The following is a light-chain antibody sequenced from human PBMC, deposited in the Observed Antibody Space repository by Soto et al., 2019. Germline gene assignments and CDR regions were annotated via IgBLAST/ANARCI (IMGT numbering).Light chain of an antibody. V-gene: IGKV1-39*01. CDR1: QSISNY. Sequence: DIQMTQSPSSLSASVGDRVTITCRASQSISNYLNWYQQKPGKAPKLLIYAASSLQSGVPSRFSGSGSGTDFTLTITNLQPEDFATYYCQQTYNTPWTFGQGTKVDIK. CDR3: QQTYNTPWT. J-gene: IGKJ1*01. CDR2: AAS.